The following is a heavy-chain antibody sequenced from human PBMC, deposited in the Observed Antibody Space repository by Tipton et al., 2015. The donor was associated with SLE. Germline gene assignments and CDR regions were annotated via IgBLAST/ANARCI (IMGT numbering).Heavy chain of an antibody. CDR2: IYFSGST. CDR3: ARDGGAAAESYNYYMDV. V-gene: IGHV4-59*01. J-gene: IGHJ6*03. CDR1: GGSIFSYY. Sequence: SLTCTVSGGSIFSYYWSWIRQPPGKGLEWIGYIYFSGSTNYNPSLRSRVTMSIDTSNNQFSLKLSSVTAADTAVYFCARDGGAAAESYNYYMDVWGRGTTVTVSS. D-gene: IGHD6-13*01.